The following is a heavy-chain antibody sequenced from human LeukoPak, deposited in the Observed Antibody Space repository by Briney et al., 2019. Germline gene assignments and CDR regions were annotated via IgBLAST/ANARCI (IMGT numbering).Heavy chain of an antibody. CDR3: ARVGVLELRLDY. D-gene: IGHD1-7*01. J-gene: IGHJ4*02. Sequence: SETLSLTCTVSGYSISSGYYWGWIRQPPGKGLEWIGNIYHSGSAYYNPSLKSRVTISVDTSKNQFSLKLSSVTAADTAVYYCARVGVLELRLDYWGQGTLVTISS. V-gene: IGHV4-38-2*02. CDR1: GYSISSGYY. CDR2: IYHSGSA.